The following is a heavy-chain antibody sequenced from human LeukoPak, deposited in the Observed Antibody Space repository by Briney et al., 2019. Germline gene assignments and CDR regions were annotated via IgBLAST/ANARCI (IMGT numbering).Heavy chain of an antibody. D-gene: IGHD5-12*01. Sequence: PSETLSLTCAVYGGSFSGYYWSWIRQPPGKGLEWIGEINHSGSTNHNPSLKSRVTISVDTSKNQFSLKLSSVTAADTAVYYCARSYGYARRQYYFDYWGQGTLVTVSS. J-gene: IGHJ4*02. CDR2: INHSGST. V-gene: IGHV4-34*01. CDR3: ARSYGYARRQYYFDY. CDR1: GGSFSGYY.